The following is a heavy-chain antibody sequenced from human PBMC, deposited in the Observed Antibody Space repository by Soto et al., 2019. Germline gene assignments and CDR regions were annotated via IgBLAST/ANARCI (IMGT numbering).Heavy chain of an antibody. V-gene: IGHV4-31*03. CDR3: ARVGQWLVSSGMDV. D-gene: IGHD6-19*01. Sequence: PSETLSVTCTVAGGSIISGGYYWSWIRQHPGKGLEWIGYIYYSGSTYYNPSLKSRVTISVDTSKDQFSLKLSSVTAADTAVYYCARVGQWLVSSGMDVWGQGTTVTVSS. CDR2: IYYSGST. CDR1: GGSIISGGYY. J-gene: IGHJ6*02.